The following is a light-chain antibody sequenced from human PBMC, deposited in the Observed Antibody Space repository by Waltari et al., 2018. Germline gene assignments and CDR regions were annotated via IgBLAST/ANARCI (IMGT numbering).Light chain of an antibody. Sequence: IVLTQSPVTLSLSRGERDTLSCRASQSVSSYLAWYQQKAGQAPRLLIYDAFNRATGIPARFSGSGSGTDFTLTISSLEPEDFAVYYCQQRSDWPILTFGGGTKVEIK. CDR1: QSVSSY. CDR2: DAF. V-gene: IGKV3-11*01. CDR3: QQRSDWPILT. J-gene: IGKJ4*01.